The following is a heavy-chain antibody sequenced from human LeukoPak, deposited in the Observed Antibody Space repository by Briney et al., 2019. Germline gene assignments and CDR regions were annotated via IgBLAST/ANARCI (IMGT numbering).Heavy chain of an antibody. D-gene: IGHD2-2*02. J-gene: IGHJ4*02. Sequence: GGSLRLSCAASGFTFSSYAMHWVRQAPGKGLEWVAVLSYDGSNKYYADSVKGRFTISRDNSKNTLYLQMNSLRAEDTAVYYCARDSACSSTSCYTVEYYFDYWGQGTLVTVSS. CDR1: GFTFSSYA. V-gene: IGHV3-30*01. CDR2: LSYDGSNK. CDR3: ARDSACSSTSCYTVEYYFDY.